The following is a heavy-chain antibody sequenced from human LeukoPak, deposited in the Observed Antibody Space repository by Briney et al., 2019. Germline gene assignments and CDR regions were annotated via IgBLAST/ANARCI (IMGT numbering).Heavy chain of an antibody. V-gene: IGHV4-39*01. J-gene: IGHJ4*02. CDR3: ARQTGSGLFILP. CDR2: IYYTGNT. Sequence: PSETMSLTCTVSGVSISSSYSYWGWIRQPPGMGLEWIGSIYYTGNTYYNASLKSQVSISIDTSKNQFSLKLTSVTAADTAVYYCARQTGSGLFILPGGQGTLVTVSS. D-gene: IGHD3/OR15-3a*01. CDR1: GVSISSSYSY.